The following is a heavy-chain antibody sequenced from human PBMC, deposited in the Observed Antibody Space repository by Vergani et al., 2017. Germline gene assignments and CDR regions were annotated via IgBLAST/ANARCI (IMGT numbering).Heavy chain of an antibody. J-gene: IGHJ4*02. V-gene: IGHV3-9*01. CDR1: GFTFDDYA. CDR2: ISWNSGSI. Sequence: EVQLVESGGGLVQPGRSLRLSCAASGFTFDDYAMHWVRQAPGKGLEWVSGISWNSGSIGYADSVKGRFTISRDNAKNSLYLQMNSLRAEDTALYYCALTTGGWSYYFDYWGQGTLVTVSS. D-gene: IGHD6-19*01. CDR3: ALTTGGWSYYFDY.